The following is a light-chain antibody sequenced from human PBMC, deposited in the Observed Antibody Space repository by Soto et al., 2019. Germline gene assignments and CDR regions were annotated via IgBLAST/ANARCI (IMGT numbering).Light chain of an antibody. CDR3: QQRNSWPPTFT. CDR1: QSVSNK. CDR2: GVS. J-gene: IGKJ5*01. V-gene: IGKV3-15*01. Sequence: EIVMTQSPATLSLSPLERSTLCCRASQSVSNKLAWYQQKPGQAPRLLICGVSHRATGIPARFSGSGSGTEFTLTISSLQSEDFAVYYCQQRNSWPPTFTFGQGTRLEIK.